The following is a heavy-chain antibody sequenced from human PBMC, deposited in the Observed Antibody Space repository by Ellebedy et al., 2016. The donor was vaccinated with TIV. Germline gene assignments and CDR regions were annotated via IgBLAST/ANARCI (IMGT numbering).Heavy chain of an antibody. CDR2: IYFSGRT. J-gene: IGHJ3*02. CDR1: GGSISSGGYY. D-gene: IGHD4-17*01. Sequence: LRLSCIVSGGSISSGGYYWGWVRQHPGKGLEYIGYIYFSGRTDYNPSLKSRVTISVDTSKNQFSLKLISVTAADTAVYYCARDFHDYGIDAFDIWGQGTMVTVSS. V-gene: IGHV4-31*03. CDR3: ARDFHDYGIDAFDI.